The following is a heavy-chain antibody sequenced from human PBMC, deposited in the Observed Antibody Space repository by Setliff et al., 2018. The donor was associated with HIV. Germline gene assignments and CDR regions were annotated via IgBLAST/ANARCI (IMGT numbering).Heavy chain of an antibody. CDR1: SDPLSGHF. CDR3: ARGRTGHDY. V-gene: IGHV4-59*11. CDR2: ILYSGTT. J-gene: IGHJ4*02. Sequence: SETLSLTCSVSSDPLSGHFWSWIRQPPGKGLEWIGSILYSGTTDYNPSLRSRLSISIDTSKAQFSLNLSSVTAADTAVYYCARGRTGHDYWGQGMLVTVSS.